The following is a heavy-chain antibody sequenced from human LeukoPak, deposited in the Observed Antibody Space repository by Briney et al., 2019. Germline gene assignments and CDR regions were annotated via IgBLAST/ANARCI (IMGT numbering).Heavy chain of an antibody. CDR2: MYYSGST. Sequence: PSETLSLTCTVSGGSISSYYWSWIRQPPGKGLECIGYMYYSGSTNYNPSLKSRVTISVDTSKNQFSLKLSSVTAADTAVYYCASLRFGVPSRAARYYYMDVWGKGTTVTVSS. CDR3: ASLRFGVPSRAARYYYMDV. D-gene: IGHD3-3*01. CDR1: GGSISSYY. V-gene: IGHV4-59*12. J-gene: IGHJ6*03.